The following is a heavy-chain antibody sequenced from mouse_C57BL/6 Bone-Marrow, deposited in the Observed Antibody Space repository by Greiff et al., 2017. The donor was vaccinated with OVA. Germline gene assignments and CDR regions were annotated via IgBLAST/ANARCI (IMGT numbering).Heavy chain of an antibody. CDR3: ARGITTVVARGDY. D-gene: IGHD1-1*01. V-gene: IGHV1-80*01. CDR1: GYAFSSYW. CDR2: LYPGDGDT. J-gene: IGHJ2*01. Sequence: QVQLQQSGAELVKPGASVKISCKASGYAFSSYWLNWVKQRPGTGLEWIGQLYPGDGDTNYNGKFKGKATLTADKSSSTAYMQLSSLTSEDSAVYFCARGITTVVARGDYWGQGTTLTVSS.